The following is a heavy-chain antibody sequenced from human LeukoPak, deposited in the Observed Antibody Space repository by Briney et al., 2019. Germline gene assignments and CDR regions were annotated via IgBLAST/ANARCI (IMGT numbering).Heavy chain of an antibody. D-gene: IGHD5-18*01. CDR3: AKESLRGHSYGFDN. J-gene: IGHJ4*02. CDR2: ISSSGRTT. CDR1: GFSFSSYE. V-gene: IGHV3-48*03. Sequence: GGSLRLSCTASGFSFSSYEMNWVRQAPGKGLEWVSYISSSGRTTYYADSVKGRFTISRDNSKNTLYLQMNSLRAGDTALYYCAKESLRGHSYGFDNWGQGTLVTVSS.